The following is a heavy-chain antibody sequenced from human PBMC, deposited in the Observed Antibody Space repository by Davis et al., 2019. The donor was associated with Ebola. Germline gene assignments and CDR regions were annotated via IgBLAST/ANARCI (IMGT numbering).Heavy chain of an antibody. Sequence: AASVKVSCKASGYTFTNYDVEWVRQAPGQGLEWMGIINPSGGSTSYAQKFQGRVTMTRDTSTSTVCMELSSLRSEDTAVYYCAGAVVPAALYYYYYGMDVWGQGTTVTVSS. CDR3: AGAVVPAALYYYYYGMDV. D-gene: IGHD2-2*01. J-gene: IGHJ6*02. V-gene: IGHV1-46*01. CDR1: GYTFTNYD. CDR2: INPSGGST.